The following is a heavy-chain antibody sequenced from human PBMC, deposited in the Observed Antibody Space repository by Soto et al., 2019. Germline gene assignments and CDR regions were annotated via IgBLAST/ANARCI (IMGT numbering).Heavy chain of an antibody. CDR2: ISDDGSNK. V-gene: IGHV3-30*18. CDR3: AKSWGRQTTVVTPGIDY. D-gene: IGHD4-17*01. CDR1: GLTFSSYG. Sequence: QVQLVESGGGVVQPGRSLRLSCVASGLTFSSYGMHWVRQAPGKGLEWVAVISDDGSNKYYADSVKGRFTISRDNSKNTLYLQMNSQRDEDTAVYYCAKSWGRQTTVVTPGIDYWGQGTLVTVSS. J-gene: IGHJ4*02.